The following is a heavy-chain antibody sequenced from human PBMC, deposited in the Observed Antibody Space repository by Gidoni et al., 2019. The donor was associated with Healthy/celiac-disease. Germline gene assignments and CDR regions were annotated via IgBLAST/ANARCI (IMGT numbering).Heavy chain of an antibody. V-gene: IGHV4-34*01. CDR3: ARGPDFWSGYRFDY. D-gene: IGHD3-3*01. J-gene: IGHJ4*02. CDR1: GGAFSGYY. CDR2: INHSGST. Sequence: QVQLQQWGAGLLKPPETLSLTCAVYGGAFSGYYWSWIRQPPGKGLEWIGEINHSGSTNYNPSLKSRVTISVDTSKNQFSLKLSSVTAADTAVYYCARGPDFWSGYRFDYWGQGTLVTVSS.